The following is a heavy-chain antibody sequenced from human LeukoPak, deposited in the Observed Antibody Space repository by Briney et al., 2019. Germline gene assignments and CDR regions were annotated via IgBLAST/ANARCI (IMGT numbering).Heavy chain of an antibody. Sequence: PGGSLRLSCAASGFTFSNYWMHWVRQGPGKGLVWVSRINSDGRLTSYADSVKGRFTTSRDNAKNTLYLQMNSLRAEDTAVYYCARDLRTPSDTNIAIDYWGQGTLVTVSS. CDR2: INSDGRLT. CDR3: ARDLRTPSDTNIAIDY. V-gene: IGHV3-74*01. D-gene: IGHD4-23*01. J-gene: IGHJ4*02. CDR1: GFTFSNYW.